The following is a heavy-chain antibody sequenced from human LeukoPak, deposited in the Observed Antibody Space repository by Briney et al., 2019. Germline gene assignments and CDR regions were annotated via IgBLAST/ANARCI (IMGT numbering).Heavy chain of an antibody. CDR1: GXTFSSYP. CDR2: ITGGGEST. V-gene: IGHV3-23*01. Sequence: GGALRLSCTASGXTFSSYPVYWVRQAPGKGLEWVSAITGGGESTYYAESMKGRFTLSRDNSKNTLYLQMNSLRAEDTAVYYCASSRVYGYHDYWGQGTLVTVSS. J-gene: IGHJ4*02. D-gene: IGHD5-18*01. CDR3: ASSRVYGYHDY.